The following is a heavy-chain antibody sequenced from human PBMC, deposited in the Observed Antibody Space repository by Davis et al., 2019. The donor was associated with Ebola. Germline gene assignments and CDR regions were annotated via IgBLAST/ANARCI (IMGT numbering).Heavy chain of an antibody. CDR1: GFTVSSNY. CDR2: IYSSGRT. J-gene: IGHJ1*01. CDR3: ARGISGGTVTLGD. Sequence: GESLKISCAASGFTVSSNYMSWVRQAPGKGLEWVAVIYSSGRTFYAGSVKGRFTISRDESDNTLYLQMDTLRTEDTAVYHCARGISGGTVTLGDWGQGTLVTVSS. D-gene: IGHD3-16*01. V-gene: IGHV3-66*02.